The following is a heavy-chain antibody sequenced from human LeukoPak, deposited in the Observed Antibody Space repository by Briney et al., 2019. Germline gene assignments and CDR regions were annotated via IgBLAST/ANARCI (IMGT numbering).Heavy chain of an antibody. Sequence: EPGGSLRLSCAASGFTFGSYGMSWVRQAPGKGLEWVSFISPSGDRTSNADSVKGRFTISRDNAKNSLYLQMNSLRAEDTAVYYCARGPYSSEFGYYGMDVWGQGTTVTVSS. V-gene: IGHV3-23*01. CDR3: ARGPYSSEFGYYGMDV. J-gene: IGHJ6*02. CDR1: GFTFGSYG. CDR2: ISPSGDRT. D-gene: IGHD6-25*01.